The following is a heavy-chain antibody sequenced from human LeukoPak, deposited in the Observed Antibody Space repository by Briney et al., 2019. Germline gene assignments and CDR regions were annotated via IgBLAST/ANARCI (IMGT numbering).Heavy chain of an antibody. J-gene: IGHJ3*02. CDR3: ARHAVLWFGEDAAFDI. CDR1: GGSISSYY. Sequence: SETLSLTCTVSGGSISSYYWSWIRQPPGKGLEWIGYIYYSGSTNYNPSLKSRVTISVDTSKNQFSLKLSSVTAADTAVYYCARHAVLWFGEDAAFDIWGQGTMVTVSS. CDR2: IYYSGST. V-gene: IGHV4-59*08. D-gene: IGHD3-10*01.